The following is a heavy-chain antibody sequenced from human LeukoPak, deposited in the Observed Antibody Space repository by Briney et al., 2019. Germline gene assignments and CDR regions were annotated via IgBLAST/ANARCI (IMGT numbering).Heavy chain of an antibody. CDR1: GFTFSAYA. CDR3: ARASTLRTGDAH. D-gene: IGHD7-27*01. Sequence: GGSLRLSCSASGFTFSAYAMYWVRQAPGKGLEYVSGISSNGGSSFYADSVKGRFTISRDSSKNTLFLQMNSLRAEDTAVYYCARASTLRTGDAHWGQGTLVTVSS. V-gene: IGHV3-64*04. J-gene: IGHJ4*02. CDR2: ISSNGGSS.